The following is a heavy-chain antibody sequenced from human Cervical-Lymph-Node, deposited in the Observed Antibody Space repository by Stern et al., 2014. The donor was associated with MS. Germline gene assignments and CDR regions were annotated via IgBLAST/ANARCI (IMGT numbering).Heavy chain of an antibody. J-gene: IGHJ4*02. CDR2: IIPMFGTA. CDR1: GGTFSNYA. V-gene: IGHV1-69*06. D-gene: IGHD3-10*01. CDR3: VLQTLGATY. Sequence: VQLEESGAEVKKPGSSVKVSCKASGGTFSNYAMNWVRQAPGQGLVWMGGIIPMFGTANHTQHFQGRVTFTADKSTNTAFLELSGLRSGDTAIYYCVLQTLGATYWGQGTLVTVSA.